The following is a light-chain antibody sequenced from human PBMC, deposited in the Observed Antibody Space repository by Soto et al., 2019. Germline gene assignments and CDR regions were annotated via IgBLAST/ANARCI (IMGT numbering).Light chain of an antibody. CDR2: GAS. CDR3: QQYGSSPPDT. V-gene: IGKV3-20*01. J-gene: IGKJ2*01. CDR1: QSVSSSY. Sequence: EIVLTQSPGTLSLSPGERATLSCRASQSVSSSYLAWYQQKPGQAPRLLIYGASSRATGIPDRFSGSGSGTDFTITISRLETEDFSVYYCQQYGSSPPDTFGQGTKLEIK.